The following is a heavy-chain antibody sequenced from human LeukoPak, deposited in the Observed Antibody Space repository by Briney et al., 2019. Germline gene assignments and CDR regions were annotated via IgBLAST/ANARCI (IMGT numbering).Heavy chain of an antibody. CDR1: GFTFSSYA. Sequence: GGSLRLSCAASGFTFSSYAMSWVRQAPGKGLEWVSAISGSGSSTYYADSVKGRFAISRDNSKNTLYLQMNSLRAEDTAVYYCALFGGYSSGRTLGYFQHWGQGTLVTVSS. CDR3: ALFGGYSSGRTLGYFQH. D-gene: IGHD6-19*01. V-gene: IGHV3-23*01. J-gene: IGHJ1*01. CDR2: ISGSGSST.